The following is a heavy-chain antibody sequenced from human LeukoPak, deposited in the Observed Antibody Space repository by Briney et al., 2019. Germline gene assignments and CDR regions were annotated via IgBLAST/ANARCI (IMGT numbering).Heavy chain of an antibody. Sequence: SETLSLTCTVSGGSISSSSYYWGWIRQPPGKGLEGIGSIDYSGSTYYNPFRKSRVTIPVATSKNQFSLKLSPVTAADTAVYYCARLVYSGYVLHYYYMDVWGKGTTVTISS. V-gene: IGHV4-39*01. CDR2: IDYSGST. J-gene: IGHJ6*03. CDR3: ARLVYSGYVLHYYYMDV. CDR1: GGSISSSSYY. D-gene: IGHD5-12*01.